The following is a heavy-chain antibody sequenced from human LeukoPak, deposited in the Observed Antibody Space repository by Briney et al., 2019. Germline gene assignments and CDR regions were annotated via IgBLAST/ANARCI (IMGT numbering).Heavy chain of an antibody. V-gene: IGHV4-4*07. Sequence: PSETLSLTCTFSGGSISSYYWSWIRQPAGKGLEWIGRIHTSGSTNYNPSLKSRVTMSVDTSKKQFSLKLSSVTAADTAVYYCARAGYYYATREYYFDYWGQGTLVTVSS. CDR1: GGSISSYY. CDR2: IHTSGST. CDR3: ARAGYYYATREYYFDY. J-gene: IGHJ4*02. D-gene: IGHD3-10*01.